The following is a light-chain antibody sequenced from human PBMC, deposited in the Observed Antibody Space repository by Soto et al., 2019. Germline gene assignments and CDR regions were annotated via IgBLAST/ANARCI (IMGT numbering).Light chain of an antibody. CDR2: DAS. CDR1: QSVSSY. V-gene: IGKV3-11*01. Sequence: EIVLTHSPATLSLSPGERATLSCRASQSVSSYLAWYQQKPGQAPRLLIYDASNRATGIPARCSGSGSGTDFTLTISSLEPEDFAVYYCQQRSNWPPVLTFGGGTKVDIK. CDR3: QQRSNWPPVLT. J-gene: IGKJ4*01.